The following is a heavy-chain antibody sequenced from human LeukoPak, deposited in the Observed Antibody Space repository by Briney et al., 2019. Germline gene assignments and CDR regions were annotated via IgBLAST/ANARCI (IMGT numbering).Heavy chain of an antibody. D-gene: IGHD1-1*01. CDR1: GGSLSSYY. Sequence: PSETLSLTCTVSGGSLSSYYWSWIRQPPGKGLEWIGYIYYSGSTNYNPSLKSRVTISVDTSKNQFSLKLSSVTAADTAVYYCASTTGVNTNVYGYYYYGMDVWGQGTTVTVSS. CDR2: IYYSGST. J-gene: IGHJ6*02. CDR3: ASTTGVNTNVYGYYYYGMDV. V-gene: IGHV4-59*01.